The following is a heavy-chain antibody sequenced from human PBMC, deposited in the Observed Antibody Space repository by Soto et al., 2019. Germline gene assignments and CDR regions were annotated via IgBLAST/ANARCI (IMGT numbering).Heavy chain of an antibody. V-gene: IGHV4-30-2*01. CDR1: GGSISIGGYS. CDR3: ASSHAGAHITAAVH. Sequence: PSETLSLTCTVSGGSISIGGYSWSWIRHPPGKGLEWIGYIYHSGSTYYNPSLKSRVTISVDRSKNQFSLKLSSVTAADTAVYYCASSHAGAHITAAVHWGQGTLVTVSS. J-gene: IGHJ4*02. D-gene: IGHD6-13*01. CDR2: IYHSGST.